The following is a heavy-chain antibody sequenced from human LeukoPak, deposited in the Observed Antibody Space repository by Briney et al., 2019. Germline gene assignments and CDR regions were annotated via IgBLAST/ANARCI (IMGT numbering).Heavy chain of an antibody. D-gene: IGHD6-13*01. V-gene: IGHV3-30*01. J-gene: IGHJ4*02. CDR2: ISYDGSNK. CDR3: ARDGSSSWHYFDY. Sequence: PGRSLRLSCAASGFTFSSYAMHWVRQAPGKGLEWVAVISYDGSNKYYAGSVKGRFTISRDNSKNTLYLQMNSLRAEDTAVYYCARDGSSSWHYFDYWGQGTLVTVSS. CDR1: GFTFSSYA.